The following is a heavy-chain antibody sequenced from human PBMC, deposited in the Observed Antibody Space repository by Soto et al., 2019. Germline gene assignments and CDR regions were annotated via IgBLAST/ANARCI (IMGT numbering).Heavy chain of an antibody. D-gene: IGHD1-26*01. CDR3: GTSGGLNFYILC. CDR2: IKRDGTRR. Sequence: EGTLRLSCAASGFSFSSYRMHWVRQVPGKGFVWVSRIKRDGTRRDYAESVKGRFTISRDNAKNTLYLRMISLRVEDTAVYYCGTSGGLNFYILCWDPGTLLAFST. CDR1: GFSFSSYR. V-gene: IGHV3-74*01. J-gene: IGHJ4*02.